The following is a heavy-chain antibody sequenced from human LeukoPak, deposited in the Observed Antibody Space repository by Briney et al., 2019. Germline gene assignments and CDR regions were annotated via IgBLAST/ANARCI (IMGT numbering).Heavy chain of an antibody. CDR2: ITDSGRKT. Sequence: GGSLRLSCAASGLTFSNYAMNWVRQASGRGLEWVSGITDSGRKTYYADSVKGRLTISRDNSKNTLHLQMNGLRAEDTAVYYCARGSYGMDVWGQGTTVTVSS. V-gene: IGHV3-23*01. CDR3: ARGSYGMDV. J-gene: IGHJ6*02. CDR1: GLTFSNYA.